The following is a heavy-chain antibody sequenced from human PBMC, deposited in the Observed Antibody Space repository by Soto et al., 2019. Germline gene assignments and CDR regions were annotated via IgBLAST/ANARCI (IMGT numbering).Heavy chain of an antibody. J-gene: IGHJ4*02. V-gene: IGHV3-9*01. CDR3: ATGVAGWYYFDY. Sequence: EVQLVESGGRLVQPGRSLRLSCAASGFTFDDYAMHWVRQAPGKGLEWVSGISWNVGSIAYADSVKGRFTISRDTAKTSLYLQMTSLRAEDTALYYCATGVAGWYYFDYWCQGTLVTVSS. CDR2: ISWNVGSI. D-gene: IGHD3-3*01. CDR1: GFTFDDYA.